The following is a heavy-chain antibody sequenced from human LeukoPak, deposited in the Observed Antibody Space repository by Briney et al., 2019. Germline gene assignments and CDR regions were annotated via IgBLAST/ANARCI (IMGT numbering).Heavy chain of an antibody. Sequence: SETLSLTCTVSGGSISSSGYYWGWIRQPPGKGLEWIGSIYYSGSTYYNPSLKSRVTISVDTSKNQFSLKLSSVTAADTAVYYCARFRRYYYGSGSYYTRYYGMDVWGQGTTVTVSS. CDR3: ARFRRYYYGSGSYYTRYYGMDV. J-gene: IGHJ6*02. CDR1: GGSISSSGYY. D-gene: IGHD3-10*01. CDR2: IYYSGST. V-gene: IGHV4-39*01.